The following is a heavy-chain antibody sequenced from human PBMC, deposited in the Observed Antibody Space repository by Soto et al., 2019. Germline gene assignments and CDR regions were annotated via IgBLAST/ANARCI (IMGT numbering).Heavy chain of an antibody. CDR1: GFTFSSYA. Sequence: GGSLRLSCSASGFTFSSYAMHWVRQAPGKGLEYVSAISSNGGSTCYADSVKGRFTISRDNSKNTLYLQMSSLRAEDTAVYYCVKGTPYDFWSGYYHWFDPWGQGTLVTVSS. J-gene: IGHJ5*02. CDR2: ISSNGGST. CDR3: VKGTPYDFWSGYYHWFDP. V-gene: IGHV3-64D*08. D-gene: IGHD3-3*01.